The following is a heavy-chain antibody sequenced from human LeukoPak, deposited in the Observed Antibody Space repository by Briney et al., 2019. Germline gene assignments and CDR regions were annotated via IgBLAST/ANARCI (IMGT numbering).Heavy chain of an antibody. Sequence: SETLSLTCTVSGGSISSGGYYWSWIRQHPGKGLEWIGYIYYSGSTYYNPSLKSRVTISVDTSKNQFSLKLSSVTAADTAAYYCASRRDGYNWYFWYFDLWGRGTLVTVSS. J-gene: IGHJ2*01. D-gene: IGHD5-12*01. CDR3: ASRRDGYNWYFWYFDL. V-gene: IGHV4-31*03. CDR2: IYYSGST. CDR1: GGSISSGGYY.